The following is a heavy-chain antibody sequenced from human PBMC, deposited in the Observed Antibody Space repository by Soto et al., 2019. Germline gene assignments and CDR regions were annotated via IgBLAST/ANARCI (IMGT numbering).Heavy chain of an antibody. CDR3: AGSGAQQLENDY. CDR1: GGSISRYY. Sequence: SETLSLTCTVSGGSISRYYWSWIRQPPGKGLEWIGYIYYSGSTNYNPSLKSRVTISVDTSKNQFSLKLSSVTAADTAVYYCAGSGAQQLENDYWGQGTLVTVSS. J-gene: IGHJ4*02. V-gene: IGHV4-59*01. CDR2: IYYSGST. D-gene: IGHD6-13*01.